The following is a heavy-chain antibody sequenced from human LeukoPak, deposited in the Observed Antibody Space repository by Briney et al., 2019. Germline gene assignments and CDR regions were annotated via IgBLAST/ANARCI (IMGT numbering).Heavy chain of an antibody. D-gene: IGHD2-2*01. CDR3: ARDPCHGALDY. Sequence: GGSLRLSCVASGFTFSSSWMSWVRRAPGKGLEWVANIKQDGTEEYYVDSVRGRFSISKDDAKNSLYLQMNSLRAEDTAVYYCARDPCHGALDYWGQGALVTVSS. V-gene: IGHV3-7*03. CDR2: IKQDGTEE. J-gene: IGHJ4*02. CDR1: GFTFSSSW.